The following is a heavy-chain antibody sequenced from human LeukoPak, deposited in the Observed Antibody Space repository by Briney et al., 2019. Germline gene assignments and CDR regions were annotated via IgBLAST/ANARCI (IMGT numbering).Heavy chain of an antibody. CDR3: ASIKQDYGDYDGGSAFDI. D-gene: IGHD4-17*01. Sequence: SETLSLTCTVSGGSISSYYWSWIRQPPGKGLEWIGYIYYSGSTNYNPSLKSRVTISVDTSKNQFSLKLSSVTAADTAVYYCASIKQDYGDYDGGSAFDIWGQGTMVTVSS. CDR1: GGSISSYY. CDR2: IYYSGST. J-gene: IGHJ3*02. V-gene: IGHV4-59*01.